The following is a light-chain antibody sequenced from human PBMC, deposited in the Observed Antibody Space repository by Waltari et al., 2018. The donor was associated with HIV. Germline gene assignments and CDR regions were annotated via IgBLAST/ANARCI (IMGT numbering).Light chain of an antibody. V-gene: IGLV2-11*01. CDR1: SRDVGGYDY. CDR2: NVD. Sequence: QSALTQPRSVSGSPGQSVTISCTGTSRDVGGYDYVSWYQQHPGKAPKLVIYNVDKRPSAVPDRFSGSKSGNTASLTISGLQAEDEVDYYCCSYAGSYTYVFGTGTKVTVL. CDR3: CSYAGSYTYV. J-gene: IGLJ1*01.